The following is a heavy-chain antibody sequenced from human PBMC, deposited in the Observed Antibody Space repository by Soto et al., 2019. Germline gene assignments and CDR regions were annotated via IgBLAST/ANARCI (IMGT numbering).Heavy chain of an antibody. J-gene: IGHJ4*02. CDR1: GGSVSSGRSY. V-gene: IGHV4-61*01. Sequence: SETLSLTCTVSGGSVSSGRSYWSWSRQPPGKGLEWIGYIYYSGSTNYKSSLKSRVTISVDTSKNQFALKLSSVTAADTAVYYCARSGAGSGWLGGQGTLVTVSS. D-gene: IGHD6-19*01. CDR3: ARSGAGSGWL. CDR2: IYYSGST.